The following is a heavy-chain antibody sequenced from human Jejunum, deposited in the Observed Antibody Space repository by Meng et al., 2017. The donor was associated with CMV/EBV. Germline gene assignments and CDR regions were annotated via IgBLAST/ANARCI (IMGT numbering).Heavy chain of an antibody. CDR2: ISSSATYT. CDR1: GFTFSDYS. J-gene: IGHJ4*02. Sequence: SCGGSGFTFSDYSINWVRQAPGKGLEWVSSISSSATYTYYADSVRGRFTISRDNAQNAVYLQMNSLRAEDTAVYYCTRQGIQLWSFDYWSQGTPVTVSS. V-gene: IGHV3-21*01. D-gene: IGHD5-18*01. CDR3: TRQGIQLWSFDY.